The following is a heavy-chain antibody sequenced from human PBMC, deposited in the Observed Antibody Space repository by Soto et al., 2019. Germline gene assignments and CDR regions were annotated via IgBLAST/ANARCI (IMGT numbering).Heavy chain of an antibody. CDR3: ARDTYWIQLCDY. J-gene: IGHJ4*02. CDR1: GFTFSSYS. Sequence: GGSLRLSCAASGFTFSSYSMSWVRQAPGKGLEWVANIKQDGSEKNYVDSVKGRFTISRDNAKNSLYLEMNSLRAEDTAVYYCARDTYWIQLCDYWGQGALVTVSS. V-gene: IGHV3-7*01. CDR2: IKQDGSEK. D-gene: IGHD5-18*01.